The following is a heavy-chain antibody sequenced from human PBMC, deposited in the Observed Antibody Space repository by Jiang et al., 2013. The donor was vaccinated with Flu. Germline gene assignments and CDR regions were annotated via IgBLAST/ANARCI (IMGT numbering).Heavy chain of an antibody. CDR2: ISYDGSNK. Sequence: LESGGGVVQPGRSLRLSCAASGFTFSSYGMHWVRQAPGKGLEWVAVISYDGSNKYYADSVKGRFTISRDNSKNTLYLQMNSLRAEDTAVYYCAKVATKYSSSSHWGQGTLVTVSS. CDR1: GFTFSSYG. V-gene: IGHV3-30*18. D-gene: IGHD5-18*01. CDR3: AKVATKYSSSSH. J-gene: IGHJ4*02.